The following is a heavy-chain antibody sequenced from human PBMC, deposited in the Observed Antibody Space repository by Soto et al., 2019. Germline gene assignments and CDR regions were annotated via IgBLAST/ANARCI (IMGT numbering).Heavy chain of an antibody. D-gene: IGHD6-19*01. CDR2: ISGSGSVT. J-gene: IGHJ3*02. Sequence: PGGSLRLSCIPSCFIVSHNYMTWVRQARGKGLEWVSAISGSGSVTYYTSSVRGRFTISRDNSRNTLYLQMNNLRAEDTAVYYCSRNTSGRQGSTLDIWGQGTMVTVSS. V-gene: IGHV3-53*01. CDR3: SRNTSGRQGSTLDI. CDR1: CFIVSHNY.